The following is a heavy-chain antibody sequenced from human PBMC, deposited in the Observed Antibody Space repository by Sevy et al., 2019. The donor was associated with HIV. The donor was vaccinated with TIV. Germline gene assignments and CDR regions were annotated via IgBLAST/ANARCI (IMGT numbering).Heavy chain of an antibody. CDR1: GGSISSYY. J-gene: IGHJ6*02. V-gene: IGHV4-59*01. CDR3: ARGVGYDFWSGYYENDYCYYGMDV. D-gene: IGHD3-3*01. Sequence: SETLSLTCTVSGGSISSYYWSWIRQPPGKGLEWIGYIYYSGSTNYNPSLKSRVTISVDTSKNQFSLKLSSVTAADTAVYYCARGVGYDFWSGYYENDYCYYGMDVWGQGTTVTVSS. CDR2: IYYSGST.